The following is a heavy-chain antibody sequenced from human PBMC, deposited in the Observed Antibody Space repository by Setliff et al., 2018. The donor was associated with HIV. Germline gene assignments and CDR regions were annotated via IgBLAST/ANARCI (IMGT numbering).Heavy chain of an antibody. V-gene: IGHV1-69*13. D-gene: IGHD6-19*01. CDR2: ITPIFGTA. CDR3: ARDPRIAVARDYYYYYMDV. J-gene: IGHJ6*03. Sequence: ASVKVSCKASGGTFSSYAISWVRQAPGQGLEWMGGITPIFGTADYAQKFQGRVTITADESTSTAYMELSSLRSEDTAVYYCARDPRIAVARDYYYYYMDVWGKGTTVTVSS. CDR1: GGTFSSYA.